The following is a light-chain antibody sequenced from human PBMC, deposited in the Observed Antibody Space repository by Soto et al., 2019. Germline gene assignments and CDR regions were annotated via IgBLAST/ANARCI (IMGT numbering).Light chain of an antibody. CDR1: QEVSSY. V-gene: IGKV1-33*01. Sequence: DIQMTQSPSSLSASVGDRVTITCQASQEVSSYLNWYQQKPGKAPTILIYDASNLETGVPSRFSGSGSGTDFTFTISSLQPEDIATYYCQQYDNLPLTFGGGTKVEIK. CDR3: QQYDNLPLT. CDR2: DAS. J-gene: IGKJ4*01.